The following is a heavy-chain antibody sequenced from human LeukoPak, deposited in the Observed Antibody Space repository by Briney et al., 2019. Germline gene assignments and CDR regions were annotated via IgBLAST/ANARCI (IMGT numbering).Heavy chain of an antibody. J-gene: IGHJ5*02. Sequence: GGSLRLSCAASGFSFSSCAMSWVRQAPGKGLEWVSVISGSGGSTYYADSAKGRFTISRDNSKNTLYLQMNSLRAEDTAVYYCAKGLRYDLLCGYVRLGFDWCDPLGQGILVTDSS. CDR3: AKGLRYDLLCGYVRLGFDWCDP. CDR1: GFSFSSCA. CDR2: ISGSGGST. D-gene: IGHD3-3*01. V-gene: IGHV3-23*01.